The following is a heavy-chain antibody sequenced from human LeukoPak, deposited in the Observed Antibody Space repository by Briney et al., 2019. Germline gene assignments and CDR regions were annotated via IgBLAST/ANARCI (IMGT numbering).Heavy chain of an antibody. Sequence: PGTSLRLSCAASGFIFSSHGMHWVRQAPGKALEWVAVISYDGSKEYYADSVKGRFTTSRDNSRNTLYLQMNSLRTDDTAVYYCAGDISGYYSFDYWGQGTLVTVSS. J-gene: IGHJ4*02. CDR2: ISYDGSKE. V-gene: IGHV3-30*19. CDR1: GFIFSSHG. CDR3: AGDISGYYSFDY. D-gene: IGHD3-22*01.